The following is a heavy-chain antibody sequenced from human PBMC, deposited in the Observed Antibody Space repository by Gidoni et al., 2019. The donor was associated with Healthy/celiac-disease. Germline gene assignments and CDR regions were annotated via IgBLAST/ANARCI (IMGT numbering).Heavy chain of an antibody. Sequence: EVQLVESGGGSVQPGGPLRLPRSPPGFTFSSYAMHWVRRAPGKGLEYVSAISSNGGSTYYADSVKGRFTISRDNSKSTLYLQMSSLRAEDTAVYYCVSRPETRVDYWGQGTLVTVSS. CDR2: ISSNGGST. CDR3: VSRPETRVDY. CDR1: GFTFSSYA. J-gene: IGHJ4*02. V-gene: IGHV3-64D*06. D-gene: IGHD6-6*01.